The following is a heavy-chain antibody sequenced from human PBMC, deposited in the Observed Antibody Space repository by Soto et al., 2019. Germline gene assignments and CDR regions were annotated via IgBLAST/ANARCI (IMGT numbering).Heavy chain of an antibody. CDR3: ARDGGLAEDGMDV. D-gene: IGHD3-10*01. Sequence: EMQLVETGGDLIQPGGSLRLSCAASGFTVSGNYMSWVRQAPGKGLEWVSVIYSGGSTYYADSVKGRFTISRDNSKNTLYLQMNSLRADDTVVYYCARDGGLAEDGMDVWGQGTTVTVSS. CDR2: IYSGGST. CDR1: GFTVSGNY. J-gene: IGHJ6*02. V-gene: IGHV3-53*02.